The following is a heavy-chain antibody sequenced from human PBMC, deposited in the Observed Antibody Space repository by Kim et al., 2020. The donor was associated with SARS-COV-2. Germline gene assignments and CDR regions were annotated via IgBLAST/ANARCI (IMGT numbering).Heavy chain of an antibody. CDR1: GFTFSTYG. CDR3: ATNSDYARFDY. J-gene: IGHJ4*02. V-gene: IGHV3-48*02. Sequence: GGSLRLSCAASGFTFSTYGMNWVRLAPGKGLEWVSYVSSSSASIFYADSVRGRFTISRDNAKNSVFLQMNSLRDVDTAVYYCATNSDYARFDYWGQGILV. D-gene: IGHD5-12*01. CDR2: VSSSSASI.